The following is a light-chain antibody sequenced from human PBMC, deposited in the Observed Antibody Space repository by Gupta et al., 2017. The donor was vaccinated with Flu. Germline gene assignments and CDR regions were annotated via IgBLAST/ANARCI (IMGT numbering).Light chain of an antibody. Sequence: EIVLTQSPVTLPFSPGDRATLSCRASQSVRSSYLAWYQQKPGQAPRLLIYGTSSRATGIPDRFSGSGSGTDFTLTISRLEPEDFAVYYCQQDGSSPWTFGQGTKVEIK. J-gene: IGKJ1*01. CDR1: QSVRSSY. CDR2: GTS. CDR3: QQDGSSPWT. V-gene: IGKV3-20*01.